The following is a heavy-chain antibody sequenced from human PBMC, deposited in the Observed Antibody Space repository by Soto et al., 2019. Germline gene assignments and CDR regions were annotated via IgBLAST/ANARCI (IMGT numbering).Heavy chain of an antibody. CDR2: IYYSGST. V-gene: IGHV4-39*01. CDR1: GGSISSSSYY. Sequence: SETLSLTCTVSGGSISSSSYYWGWIRQPPGKGLEWIGSIYYSGSTYYNPSLKSRVTISVDTSKNQYSLKLSSVTAADTAVYYCARAYYYDSSGYYSYYYYYGMDVWGQGTTVT. CDR3: ARAYYYDSSGYYSYYYYYGMDV. D-gene: IGHD3-22*01. J-gene: IGHJ6*02.